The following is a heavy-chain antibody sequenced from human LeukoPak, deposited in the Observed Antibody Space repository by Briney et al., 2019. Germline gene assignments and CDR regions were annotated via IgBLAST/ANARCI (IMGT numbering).Heavy chain of an antibody. Sequence: GASVKVSCKASGYTFTDYYLHWVRQAPGQGLEWMGWINPNSGGTNYAQKFQGRVTMTRDTSISTAYMELSRLRSDDTAVYYCARPHSTYYYDSSGYLYGMDVWGQGTTVTVSS. V-gene: IGHV1-2*02. CDR3: ARPHSTYYYDSSGYLYGMDV. CDR1: GYTFTDYY. J-gene: IGHJ6*02. CDR2: INPNSGGT. D-gene: IGHD3-22*01.